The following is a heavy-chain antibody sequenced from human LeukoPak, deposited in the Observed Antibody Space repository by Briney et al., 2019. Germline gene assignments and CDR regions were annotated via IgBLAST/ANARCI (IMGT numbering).Heavy chain of an antibody. V-gene: IGHV3-7*01. CDR3: ARDTMYDIWSGSHAVFDY. J-gene: IGHJ4*02. Sequence: GGSLRLSCAASGFTFSSYWMSWVRQAPGKGLEWVANIKQDGSEKYYVDSVKGRFTISRDNTKNSLYLQMNSLRAEDTAVYYCARDTMYDIWSGSHAVFDYWGQGTLVTVSS. D-gene: IGHD3-3*01. CDR1: GFTFSSYW. CDR2: IKQDGSEK.